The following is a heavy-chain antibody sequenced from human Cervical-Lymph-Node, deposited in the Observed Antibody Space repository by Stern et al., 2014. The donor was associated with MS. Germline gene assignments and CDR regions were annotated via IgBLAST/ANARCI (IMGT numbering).Heavy chain of an antibody. V-gene: IGHV3-30-3*01. CDR1: DSDFSNFA. Sequence: VQLVEFGGGVVQPGKSLRLSCVASDSDFSNFAMPWLRQAPGKEMEWVAFLSYDGDNKYYRVSVKGRFTISRDNSQSTLFLHMNSLRVEDTAVYYCARVNILTGYYVFDFWGQGALVTVSS. J-gene: IGHJ4*02. D-gene: IGHD3-9*01. CDR2: LSYDGDNK. CDR3: ARVNILTGYYVFDF.